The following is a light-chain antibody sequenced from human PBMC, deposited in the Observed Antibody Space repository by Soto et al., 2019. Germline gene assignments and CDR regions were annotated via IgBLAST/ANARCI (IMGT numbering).Light chain of an antibody. Sequence: LMTTPRTRAVSGRGGDTGCCRASQRVRRTYLAWYQQKPGKAPRILIFAASSRASGVPARFSGSESGIEFTLTISSLEPDDFAVYYCQQYCTSPGTFGQGTKVDIK. CDR2: AAS. CDR1: QRVRRTY. CDR3: QQYCTSPGT. V-gene: IGKV3-20*01. J-gene: IGKJ1*01.